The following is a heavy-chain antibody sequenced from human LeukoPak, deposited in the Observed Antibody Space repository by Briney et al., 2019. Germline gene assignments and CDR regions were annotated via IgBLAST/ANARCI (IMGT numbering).Heavy chain of an antibody. CDR3: ARMQMVRGVITFDY. J-gene: IGHJ4*02. CDR2: IYYSGST. Sequence: SEPLSLTCTVSGGSISSGGYYWSWIRQHPGKGLEWIGYIYYSGSTYYNPSLKSRVTISVDTSKNQFSLKLSSVTAADTAVYYCARMQMVRGVITFDYWGQGTLVTVSS. CDR1: GGSISSGGYY. D-gene: IGHD3-10*01. V-gene: IGHV4-31*03.